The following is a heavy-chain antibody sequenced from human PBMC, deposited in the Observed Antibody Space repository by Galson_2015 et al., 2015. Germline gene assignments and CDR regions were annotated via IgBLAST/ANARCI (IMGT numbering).Heavy chain of an antibody. CDR1: GFTFSNAW. Sequence: SLRLSCAASGFTFSNAWMSWVRQAPGKGLEWVGRIKSKTDGGTTDYAAPVKGRCTISRDDSQNTLYLQMNSLKTEDTAVYSCTTDRTGTTRIFYGMDVWGQGTTVTVSS. V-gene: IGHV3-15*01. D-gene: IGHD1-1*01. J-gene: IGHJ6*02. CDR2: IKSKTDGGTT. CDR3: TTDRTGTTRIFYGMDV.